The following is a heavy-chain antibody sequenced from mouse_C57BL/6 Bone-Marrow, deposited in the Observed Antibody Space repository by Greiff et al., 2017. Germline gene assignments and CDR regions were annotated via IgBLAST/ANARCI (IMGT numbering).Heavy chain of an antibody. V-gene: IGHV14-4*01. CDR3: TPDYYRSSYGYFDV. CDR1: GFNIKDDY. CDR2: IDPENGDT. D-gene: IGHD1-1*01. Sequence: EVQGVESGAELVRPGASVKLSCTASGFNIKDDYMHWVKQRPEQGLEWIGWIDPENGDTEYASKFQGKATITADTSSNTAYLQLSSLTSEDTAVCYCTPDYYRSSYGYFDVWGTGATVTVSS. J-gene: IGHJ1*03.